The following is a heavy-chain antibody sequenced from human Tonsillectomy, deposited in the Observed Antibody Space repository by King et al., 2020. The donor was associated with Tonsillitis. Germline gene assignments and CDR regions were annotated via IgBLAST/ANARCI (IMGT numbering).Heavy chain of an antibody. V-gene: IGHV3-73*02. J-gene: IGHJ4*02. CDR3: TRRYYYDYSGYPDTWFDY. CDR2: IRSKANSYAT. CDR1: GFTFSGSA. Sequence: VQLVESGGGLVQPGGSLKLSCAASGFTFSGSAMHWVRQASGKGLEWVGRIRSKANSYATVYAASVKGRFTISRDDSKNTAYLQMNSLKTEDTAVYYCTRRYYYDYSGYPDTWFDYWGQGTLVTVSS. D-gene: IGHD3-22*01.